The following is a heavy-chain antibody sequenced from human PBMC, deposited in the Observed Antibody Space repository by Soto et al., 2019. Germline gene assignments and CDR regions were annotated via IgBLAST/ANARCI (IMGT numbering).Heavy chain of an antibody. D-gene: IGHD3-9*01. Sequence: EVQLLESGGGLVQPGGSLRLSCAASGFTFSSDAMSWVRQAPGKGLEWVSAISGSGGSTYYADSVKGRFTISRDNSKNTLYLQMNSLRAEDTAAYYCAKNYDILTGHFDYWGQGTLVTVSS. CDR3: AKNYDILTGHFDY. CDR1: GFTFSSDA. V-gene: IGHV3-23*01. CDR2: ISGSGGST. J-gene: IGHJ4*02.